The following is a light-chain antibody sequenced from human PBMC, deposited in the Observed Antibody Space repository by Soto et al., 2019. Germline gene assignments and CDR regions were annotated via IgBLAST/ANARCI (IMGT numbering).Light chain of an antibody. J-gene: IGKJ1*01. CDR3: HQYNNWPPWT. V-gene: IGKV3-15*01. CDR2: GAS. CDR1: RRISRN. Sequence: EVVVTQSPATLSVSLGERATLSCRASRRISRNLAWYQQKPGQAPRLLIYGASTRATGIPARFSGSGSATEFTLTISNLLSADVAVYYCHQYNNWPPWTFGQGTKVEIK.